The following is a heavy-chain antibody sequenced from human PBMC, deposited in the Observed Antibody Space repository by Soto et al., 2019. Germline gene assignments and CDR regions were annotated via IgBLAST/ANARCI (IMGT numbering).Heavy chain of an antibody. CDR2: VSFDGSNK. Sequence: QMQLVESGGGVVQPGGSLRLSCAASGFTFNYYPMHWVRQAPGKGLEWVAVVSFDGSNKYYADSVKGRFTISKDNSKNTRYLQTTSLRREDTAVYYCARLPGPVVAVLYIYPLDGREAMSDVDVWGQGTTVTVSS. D-gene: IGHD2-21*01. CDR1: GFTFNYYP. J-gene: IGHJ6*02. CDR3: ARLPGPVVAVLYIYPLDGREAMSDVDV. V-gene: IGHV3-30-3*01.